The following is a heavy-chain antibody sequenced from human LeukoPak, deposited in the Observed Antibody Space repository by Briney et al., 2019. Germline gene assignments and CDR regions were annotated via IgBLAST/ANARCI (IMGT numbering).Heavy chain of an antibody. Sequence: TGGSLRLSCAVSGFTFSSYWMHWVRQAPGKGLVWVSRIDRDGSRINYANSVKGRFTISRDNGKNTLFLQMNSLRAEDAAGYYCVRGNDYGGPHYWGQGTLVTVSS. V-gene: IGHV3-74*01. D-gene: IGHD4-23*01. CDR2: IDRDGSRI. CDR1: GFTFSSYW. J-gene: IGHJ4*02. CDR3: VRGNDYGGPHY.